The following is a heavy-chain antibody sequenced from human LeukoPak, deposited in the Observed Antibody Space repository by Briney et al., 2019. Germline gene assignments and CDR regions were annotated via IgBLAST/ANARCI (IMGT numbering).Heavy chain of an antibody. J-gene: IGHJ4*02. V-gene: IGHV1-2*02. D-gene: IGHD6-13*01. Sequence: ASVKVSCKASGYTFTGYYMHWVRQAPGQGLEWMGWINPNSGGTNYAQKLQGRVTMTTDTSTSTAYMELRCLRSDDTAVYYCARDGDLHSSSWQFDYWGQGTLVTVSS. CDR2: INPNSGGT. CDR1: GYTFTGYY. CDR3: ARDGDLHSSSWQFDY.